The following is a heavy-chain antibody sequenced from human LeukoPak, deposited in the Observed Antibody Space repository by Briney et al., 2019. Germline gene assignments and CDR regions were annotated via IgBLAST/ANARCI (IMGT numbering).Heavy chain of an antibody. Sequence: PQASVKVSCKASGYTFTGYYMHWVRQAPGQGLEWMGWISAYNGNTNYAQKLQGRVTMTTDTSTSTAYVELRSLRSDDTAVYYCARDAYCTNGVCRYSGRDYWGQGTLVTVSS. CDR2: ISAYNGNT. V-gene: IGHV1-18*04. J-gene: IGHJ4*02. CDR3: ARDAYCTNGVCRYSGRDY. CDR1: GYTFTGYY. D-gene: IGHD2-8*01.